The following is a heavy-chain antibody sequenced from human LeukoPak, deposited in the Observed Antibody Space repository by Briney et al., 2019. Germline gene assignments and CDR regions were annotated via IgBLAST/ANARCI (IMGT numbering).Heavy chain of an antibody. CDR3: ARSGTDYDSRPTGFDP. D-gene: IGHD3-22*01. Sequence: SETLSLTCTVSGGSISSSSYYWGWIRQPPGKGLEWIGYIYYSGSTNYNPSLKSRVTISVDTSKNQFSLKLSSVTAADTAVYYCARSGTDYDSRPTGFDPWGQGTLVTVSS. CDR1: GGSISSSSYY. CDR2: IYYSGST. V-gene: IGHV4-61*05. J-gene: IGHJ5*02.